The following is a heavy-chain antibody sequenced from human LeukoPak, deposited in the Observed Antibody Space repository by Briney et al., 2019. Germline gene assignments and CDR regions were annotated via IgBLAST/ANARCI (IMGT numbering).Heavy chain of an antibody. CDR1: GGTFSSYA. Sequence: ASVKVSCKASGGTFSSYAISWVRQAPGQGLEWMGGIIPIFGTANYAQKFQGRVTITTDESTSTAYMELSSLRSEDTAVYYCARDHSGITIFGDECDYFDYWGQGTLVTVSS. D-gene: IGHD3-3*01. CDR3: ARDHSGITIFGDECDYFDY. V-gene: IGHV1-69*05. CDR2: IIPIFGTA. J-gene: IGHJ4*02.